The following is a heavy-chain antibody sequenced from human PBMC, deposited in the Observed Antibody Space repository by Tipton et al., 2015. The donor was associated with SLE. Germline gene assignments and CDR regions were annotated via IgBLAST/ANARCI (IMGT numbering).Heavy chain of an antibody. J-gene: IGHJ3*02. V-gene: IGHV4-39*01. CDR2: FYYSENT. Sequence: TLSLTCAVYGGSFSSYYWGWIRQPPGKGLEWVGSFYYSENTYYNPSLKSRVTISVDTSKNQFSLKLSSVTAADTAVYYCARRGGRYAFDIWGQGTMVTVSS. CDR1: GGSFSSYY. CDR3: ARRGGRYAFDI. D-gene: IGHD3-16*01.